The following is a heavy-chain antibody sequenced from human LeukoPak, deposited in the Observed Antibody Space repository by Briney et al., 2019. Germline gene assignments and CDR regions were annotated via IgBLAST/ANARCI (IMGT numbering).Heavy chain of an antibody. V-gene: IGHV1-69*05. CDR2: IIPIFGTA. J-gene: IGHJ6*03. CDR3: ARDRDGGGYYYYYMDV. Sequence: GASVKVSCKASGGTFSSYAISWVRQAPGQGLEWMGGIIPIFGTANYAQKLQGRVTMTTDTSTSTAYMELRSLRSDDTAVYYCARDRDGGGYYYYYMDVWGKGTTVTVSS. CDR1: GGTFSSYA. D-gene: IGHD4-23*01.